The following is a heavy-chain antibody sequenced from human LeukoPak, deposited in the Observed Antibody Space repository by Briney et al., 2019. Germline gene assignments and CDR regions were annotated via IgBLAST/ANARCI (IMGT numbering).Heavy chain of an antibody. Sequence: SETLSLTCTVSGASISNTTYYWGWIRQPPGKGLEWIGIIYYSGSTNYNPSLKSRVAISVDTSKNQFSLKLSSVTAADTAVYYCARRYSSGWLRLNWFDPWGQGTLVTVSS. V-gene: IGHV4-39*07. CDR1: GASISNTTYY. J-gene: IGHJ5*02. D-gene: IGHD6-19*01. CDR3: ARRYSSGWLRLNWFDP. CDR2: IYYSGST.